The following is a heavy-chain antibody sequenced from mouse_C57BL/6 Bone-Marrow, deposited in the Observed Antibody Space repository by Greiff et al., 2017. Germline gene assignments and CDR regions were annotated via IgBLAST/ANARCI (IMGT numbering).Heavy chain of an antibody. CDR2: ITPSSGYT. J-gene: IGHJ2*01. V-gene: IGHV1-4*01. CDR1: GYTFTSYT. Sequence: VQLQQSGADLARPGASVTMSCKASGYTFTSYTMHWVNQRPGQGLAWIGYITPSSGYTKYNQKFKDKATLTEDKTSSTAYMQLSSLTSEDSAVYYCAQRGYFDYWGQGTTLTVSS. CDR3: AQRGYFDY.